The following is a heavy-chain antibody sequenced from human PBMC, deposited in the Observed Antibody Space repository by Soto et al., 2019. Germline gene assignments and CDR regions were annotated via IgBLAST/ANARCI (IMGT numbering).Heavy chain of an antibody. CDR3: ARGTADCTNGVCSDYYFDY. CDR1: GYTFTSYD. J-gene: IGHJ4*02. V-gene: IGHV1-8*01. D-gene: IGHD2-8*01. CDR2: MNPNSGNT. Sequence: ASVKVSCKASGYTFTSYDINWVRQATGQGLEWMGWMNPNSGNTGYAQKFQGRVTMTRNTSISTAYMELSSLRSEDTAVYYCARGTADCTNGVCSDYYFDYWGQGILVTAPQ.